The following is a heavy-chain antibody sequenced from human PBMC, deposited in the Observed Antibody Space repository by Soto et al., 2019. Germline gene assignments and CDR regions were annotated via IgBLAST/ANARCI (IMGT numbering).Heavy chain of an antibody. CDR2: IYWDDDE. CDR1: GFSLSTSGVG. Sequence: QITLKESGPTLVKPTQTLTLTCTFSGFSLSTSGVGVGWIRQPPGKALEWLAFIYWDDDERYSLSLKSRLTITKDTSTNQVVLTMSHMDLVATATYYCAHSPPMTGSVDYWGQGTLVTVSS. J-gene: IGHJ4*02. V-gene: IGHV2-5*02. CDR3: AHSPPMTGSVDY.